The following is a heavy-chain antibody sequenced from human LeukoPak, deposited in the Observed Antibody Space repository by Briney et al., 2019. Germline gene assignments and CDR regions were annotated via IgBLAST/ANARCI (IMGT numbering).Heavy chain of an antibody. Sequence: GGTLRLSCAASGFTFSSHGINWVRQAPGKGLERVSGISPSGSISYYADSVKGRFTISRDNSKNTVSLQMNSLRAEDTALYYCARDLDWGAFDAWGQGTLVTVSS. CDR2: ISPSGSIS. V-gene: IGHV3-23*01. CDR3: ARDLDWGAFDA. J-gene: IGHJ5*02. D-gene: IGHD3-9*01. CDR1: GFTFSSHG.